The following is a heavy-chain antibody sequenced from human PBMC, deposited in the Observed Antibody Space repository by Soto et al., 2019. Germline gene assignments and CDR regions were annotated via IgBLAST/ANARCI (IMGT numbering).Heavy chain of an antibody. CDR1: GFTLRDHR. J-gene: IGHJ6*03. D-gene: IGHD3-10*01. CDR2: VLTTGSAI. Sequence: GGSLRLSCIGSGFTLRDHRMNWVRQAPGKGLEWISYVLTTGSAIYYADSVKGRFTISRDNAKNSLYLQMNSLTADDTAVYSCARVRGSDLSHYYMDVWGEGTTVTVSS. V-gene: IGHV3-48*01. CDR3: ARVRGSDLSHYYMDV.